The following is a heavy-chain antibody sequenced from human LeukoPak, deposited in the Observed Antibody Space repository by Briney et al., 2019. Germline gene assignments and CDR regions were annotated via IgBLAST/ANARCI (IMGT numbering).Heavy chain of an antibody. CDR1: GFTFSSYS. J-gene: IGHJ5*02. V-gene: IGHV3-48*01. Sequence: GGSLRLSCAASGFTFSSYSMNWVRQAPGKGLEWVSYISSSSSTIYYADSVKGRFTISRDNAKNSLYLQMNSLRAEDTAVYYCARKQALVGATSWGQGTLVTVSS. CDR2: ISSSSSTI. D-gene: IGHD1-26*01. CDR3: ARKQALVGATS.